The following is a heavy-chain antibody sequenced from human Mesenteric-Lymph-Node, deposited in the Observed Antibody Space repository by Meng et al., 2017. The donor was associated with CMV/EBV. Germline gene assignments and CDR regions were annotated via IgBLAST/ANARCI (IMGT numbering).Heavy chain of an antibody. Sequence: QLQLAQSGAEVKKPGSSVKVSCKASGGTFSSYTISWVRQAPGQGLEWMGRIIHILGIANYAQKFQGRVTITADKSTSTAYMELSSLRSEDTAVYYCAGGIAAAGSRWFDPWGQGTLVTVSS. V-gene: IGHV1-69*02. D-gene: IGHD6-13*01. CDR3: AGGIAAAGSRWFDP. J-gene: IGHJ5*02. CDR2: IIHILGIA. CDR1: GGTFSSYT.